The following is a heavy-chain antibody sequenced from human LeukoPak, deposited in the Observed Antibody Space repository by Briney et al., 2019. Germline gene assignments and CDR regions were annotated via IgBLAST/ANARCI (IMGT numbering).Heavy chain of an antibody. Sequence: PSETLSLTCAVSGYSISSGYYWGWIRQPPGKGLEWIGSIYHSGSTYYNPSLKIRVTISVDTSMNQFSLKLSSVTAADTAVYHCARTGNDGGPDYYYYYMDVWGKGTTVTVSS. D-gene: IGHD1-1*01. CDR1: GYSISSGYY. V-gene: IGHV4-38-2*01. CDR3: ARTGNDGGPDYYYYYMDV. J-gene: IGHJ6*03. CDR2: IYHSGST.